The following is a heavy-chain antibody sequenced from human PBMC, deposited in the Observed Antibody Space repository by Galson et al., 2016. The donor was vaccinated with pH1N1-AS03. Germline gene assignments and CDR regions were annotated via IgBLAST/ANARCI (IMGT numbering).Heavy chain of an antibody. CDR1: GFTFRSYG. CDR2: ISYGESKK. CDR3: ARSQSFYVDYFDN. Sequence: SLRLSCAASGFTFRSYGMHWVRQTPGKGLQWVAVISYGESKKLYADSVRGRSTVSRDNSNNTLYLQMNSLRPGDTAVYFCARSQSFYVDYFDNWGQGTLVTVSS. D-gene: IGHD3-10*02. V-gene: IGHV3-30*03. J-gene: IGHJ4*02.